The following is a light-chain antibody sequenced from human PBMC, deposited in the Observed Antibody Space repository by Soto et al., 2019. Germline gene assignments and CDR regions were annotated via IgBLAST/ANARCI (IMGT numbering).Light chain of an antibody. CDR1: QSFRSN. CDR3: HQYGSSPWP. Sequence: EVKITDFAARLTVSTRESATLSCRASQSFRSNLAWYQQKPGQAPRLLIYGASTRATGIPARFSGSGSGTDFTLTISRLEPEDFAVYFCHQYGSSPWPFGQGTKVDTK. J-gene: IGKJ1*01. V-gene: IGKV3-15*01. CDR2: GAS.